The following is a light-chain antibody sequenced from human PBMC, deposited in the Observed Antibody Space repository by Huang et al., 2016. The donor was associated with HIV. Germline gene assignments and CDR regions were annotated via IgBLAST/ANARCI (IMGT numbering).Light chain of an antibody. V-gene: IGKV1-33*01. CDR2: DAA. Sequence: DIQMTQSPSSLSASVGDRVTITCQVRQDISNYLNWYQQKPGKAPKLLIYDAANLETGVSSRFSGSGSGTDFTFTISSLQPEDIATYYCQHYDNLRTFGQGTKVEIK. CDR1: QDISNY. CDR3: QHYDNLRT. J-gene: IGKJ1*01.